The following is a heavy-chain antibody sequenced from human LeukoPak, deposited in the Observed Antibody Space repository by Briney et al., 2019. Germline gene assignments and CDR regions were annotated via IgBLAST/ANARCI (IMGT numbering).Heavy chain of an antibody. CDR2: IYYSGST. CDR3: ASSISKIAARPTAFDI. D-gene: IGHD6-6*01. V-gene: IGHV4-59*08. Sequence: SETLSLTCTVSGGSISCDFWSWIRQPPGKGLEWIGHIYYSGSTKYNPSLKSRVTISVDKCKNQFSLKLSSVTAADTAVYYCASSISKIAARPTAFDIWGQGTMVTVSS. CDR1: GGSISCDF. J-gene: IGHJ3*02.